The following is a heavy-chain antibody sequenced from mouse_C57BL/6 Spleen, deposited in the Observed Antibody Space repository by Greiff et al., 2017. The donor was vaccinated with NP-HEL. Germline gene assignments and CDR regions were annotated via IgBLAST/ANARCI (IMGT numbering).Heavy chain of an antibody. CDR2: IHPNSGST. J-gene: IGHJ2*01. Sequence: QVQLQQPGAELVKPGASVKLSCKASGYTFTSYWMHWVKQRPGQGLEWIGMIHPNSGSTNYNEKFKSKATLTVDKSSSTAYMQLSSLTSEDSAVYYCARSQLTGTYFDYWGQGTTLTVSS. D-gene: IGHD4-1*01. CDR1: GYTFTSYW. V-gene: IGHV1-64*01. CDR3: ARSQLTGTYFDY.